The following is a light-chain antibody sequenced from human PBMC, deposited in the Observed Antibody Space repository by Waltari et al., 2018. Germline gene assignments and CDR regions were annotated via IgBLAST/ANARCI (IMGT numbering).Light chain of an antibody. CDR2: DNN. Sequence: QSVLPQPHSASGTPGPRVTISCSGSRSNIGANVVNWYQHLQGTAPKLLMSDNNQRPSGVPDRFSGSKSGTSASLAISGLQSEDEADYYCASWDDSLNDFVFGTGTKVTVL. J-gene: IGLJ1*01. CDR3: ASWDDSLNDFV. V-gene: IGLV1-44*01. CDR1: RSNIGANV.